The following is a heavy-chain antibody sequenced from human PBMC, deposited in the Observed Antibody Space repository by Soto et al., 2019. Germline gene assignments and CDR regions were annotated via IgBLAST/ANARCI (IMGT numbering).Heavy chain of an antibody. CDR2: ISYDGSNK. Sequence: GGSLRLSCAASGFTFSSYAMHWVRQAPGKGLEWVAVISYDGSNKYYADSVKGRVTISRDNSKNTLYLQMNSLRAEDTAVYYFARELTEYYYYYGMDVSGQVSTVTLSS. J-gene: IGHJ6*02. V-gene: IGHV3-30-3*01. CDR1: GFTFSSYA. CDR3: ARELTEYYYYYGMDV.